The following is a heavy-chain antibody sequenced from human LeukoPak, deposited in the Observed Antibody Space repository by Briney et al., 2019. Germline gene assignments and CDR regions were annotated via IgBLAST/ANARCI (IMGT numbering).Heavy chain of an antibody. J-gene: IGHJ4*02. V-gene: IGHV3-23*01. CDR1: GFTFSSYA. Sequence: PGGSLRLSCAASGFTFSSYAMSWVRKAPGKGLEWVPGISGSGDNTYYADSVKGRFTISRDNSKNTLYVQVNSLGTEDTAAYYCAKGSYYDSSGSFYFDYWGQGTLVTVSS. CDR2: ISGSGDNT. CDR3: AKGSYYDSSGSFYFDY. D-gene: IGHD3-22*01.